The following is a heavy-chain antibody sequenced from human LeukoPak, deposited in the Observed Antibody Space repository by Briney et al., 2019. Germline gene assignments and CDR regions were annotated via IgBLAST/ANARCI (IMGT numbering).Heavy chain of an antibody. Sequence: TSETLSLTCAVSGYSISSGYYWGWIRQPPGKGLEWIGSIYHSGSTYYNPSLKSRVTISVDTSKNQFSLKLSSVTAADTAVYYCARRSVVAAANYYYYYMDVWGKGTTVTVSS. J-gene: IGHJ6*03. CDR2: IYHSGST. D-gene: IGHD2-2*01. CDR3: ARRSVVAAANYYYYYMDV. V-gene: IGHV4-38-2*01. CDR1: GYSISSGYY.